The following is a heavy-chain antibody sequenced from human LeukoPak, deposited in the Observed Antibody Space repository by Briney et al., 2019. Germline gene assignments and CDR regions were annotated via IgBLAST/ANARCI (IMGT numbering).Heavy chain of an antibody. CDR2: ITTSDGNT. J-gene: IGHJ4*02. CDR3: AKDGGLWVSAHWGDS. V-gene: IGHV3-23*01. CDR1: GFTFSSYT. D-gene: IGHD7-27*01. Sequence: GGSLRLSCAASGFTFSSYTMSWVRQAPGKGLEGDSTITTSDGNTYYTDSVKGRFTVSRDNSKNTLFLQMNSLRAEDTAVYYCAKDGGLWVSAHWGDSWGRGTLVTVSS.